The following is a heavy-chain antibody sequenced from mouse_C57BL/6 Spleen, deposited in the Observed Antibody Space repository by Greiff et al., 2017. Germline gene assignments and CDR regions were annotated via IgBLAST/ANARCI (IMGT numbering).Heavy chain of an antibody. CDR1: GFTFSDYG. J-gene: IGHJ1*03. Sequence: EVKVVESGGGLVKPGGSLKLSCAASGFTFSDYGMHWVRQAPEKGLEWVAYISSGSSTIYYADTVQGRFTISRDNAKNTLFLQMTSLRSEDTAMYYCARRALTVVDYHWYFDVWGTGTTVTVSS. D-gene: IGHD1-1*01. CDR2: ISSGSSTI. V-gene: IGHV5-17*01. CDR3: ARRALTVVDYHWYFDV.